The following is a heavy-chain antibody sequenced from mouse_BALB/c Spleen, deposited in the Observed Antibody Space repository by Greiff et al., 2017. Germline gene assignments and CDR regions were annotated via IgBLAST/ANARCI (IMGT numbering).Heavy chain of an antibody. CDR1: GFSLSTSGMG. CDR2: IYWDDDK. D-gene: IGHD1-1*01. J-gene: IGHJ4*01. V-gene: IGHV8-12*01. CDR3: ARGLRGAMDY. Sequence: QVTLKESGPGILQPSQTLSLTCSFSGFSLSTSGMGVSWIRQPSGKGLEWLAHIYWDDDKRYNPSLKSRLTISKDTSSNQVFLKITSVDTADTATYYCARGLRGAMDYWGQGTSVTVSA.